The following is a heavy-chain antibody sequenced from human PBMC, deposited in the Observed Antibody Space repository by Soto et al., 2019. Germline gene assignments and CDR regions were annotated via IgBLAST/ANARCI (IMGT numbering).Heavy chain of an antibody. CDR1: GFAFSDYY. CDR2: ITTDGATI. CDR3: ARDNRVGYYYGYAMWFDP. V-gene: IGHV3-11*01. Sequence: PGGSLRLSCVASGFAFSDYYMSWIRQAPGRGLEWVSDITTDGATINYAGSVKGRFTISRDNARNSLYLEMKSLRDDDTAVYYCARDNRVGYYYGYAMWFDPWGQGTLVTV. D-gene: IGHD3-10*01. J-gene: IGHJ5*02.